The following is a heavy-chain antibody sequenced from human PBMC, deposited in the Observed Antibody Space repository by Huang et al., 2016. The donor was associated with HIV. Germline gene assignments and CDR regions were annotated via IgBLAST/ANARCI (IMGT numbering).Heavy chain of an antibody. V-gene: IGHV3-30*03. CDR3: ALKGDSSGWEYFRH. D-gene: IGHD6-19*01. J-gene: IGHJ1*01. CDR1: GFIFSNYG. Sequence: QVQLVESGGGVVQPGRSLRLSCAASGFIFSNYGMHGVRQVTGKGWEWVALISYDGSNKYYTDAGKGRFSISRDNSKNTLYLQMNSLRAEDTAVYYCALKGDSSGWEYFRHWGQGTLVTVSS. CDR2: ISYDGSNK.